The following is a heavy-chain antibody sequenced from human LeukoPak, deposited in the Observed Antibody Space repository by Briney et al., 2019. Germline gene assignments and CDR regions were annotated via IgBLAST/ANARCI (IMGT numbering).Heavy chain of an antibody. CDR2: ISSGGGST. D-gene: IGHD3-10*01. Sequence: SGGSLRLSCAGSGFTFSSYAMSWVRQAPGKGLEWVSGISSGGGSTYYADSVKGRFTISRDNSKNTLDLEMNSLRAEDTAVYYCAKEEYGSGSLTRVVYWGQGTLVTVSS. J-gene: IGHJ4*02. V-gene: IGHV3-23*01. CDR1: GFTFSSYA. CDR3: AKEEYGSGSLTRVVY.